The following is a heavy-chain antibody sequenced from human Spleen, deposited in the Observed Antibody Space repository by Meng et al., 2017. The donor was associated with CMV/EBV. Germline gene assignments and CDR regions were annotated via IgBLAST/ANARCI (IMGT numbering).Heavy chain of an antibody. CDR1: GYTFTAYF. D-gene: IGHD5-24*01. CDR3: ARVRGDYNYRPLNY. J-gene: IGHJ4*02. CDR2: MNPKSGGT. Sequence: KPCGYTFTAYFMHWVRQVPGQGLEWMGWMNPKSGGTRYSQKFQGRVTLTRDTSINTAYMELSRLRSDDTAVYFCARVRGDYNYRPLNYWGQGTLVTVSS. V-gene: IGHV1-2*02.